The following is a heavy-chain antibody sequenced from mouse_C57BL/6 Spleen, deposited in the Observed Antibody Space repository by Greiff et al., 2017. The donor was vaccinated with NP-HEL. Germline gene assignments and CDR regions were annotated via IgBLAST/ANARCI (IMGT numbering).Heavy chain of an antibody. CDR3: ARWDYDAKAFDY. Sequence: DVHLVESGGGLVKPGGSLKLSCAASGFTFSDYGMHWVRQAPEKGLEWVAYISSGSSTIYYADTVKGRFTLARDNAKNTLFLQMTSLRSEDTAMYYCARWDYDAKAFDYWGQGTTLTVSS. D-gene: IGHD2-4*01. J-gene: IGHJ2*01. CDR2: ISSGSSTI. V-gene: IGHV5-17*01. CDR1: GFTFSDYG.